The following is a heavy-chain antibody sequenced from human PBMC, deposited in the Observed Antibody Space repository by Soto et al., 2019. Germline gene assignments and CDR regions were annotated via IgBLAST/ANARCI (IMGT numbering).Heavy chain of an antibody. V-gene: IGHV4-30-2*01. J-gene: IGHJ6*02. D-gene: IGHD3-10*01. CDR3: SRDLRFRGFYGVDV. CDR2: IYHSGST. CDR1: GGSISSGGYS. Sequence: SETLSLTCAVSGGSISSGGYSWSWIRQPPGKGLEWIGYIYHSGSTYYNPSLKSRVTISVDTSKNQFSLKLSSVTAADTAVYYCSRDLRFRGFYGVDVWGQGTKVTVSS.